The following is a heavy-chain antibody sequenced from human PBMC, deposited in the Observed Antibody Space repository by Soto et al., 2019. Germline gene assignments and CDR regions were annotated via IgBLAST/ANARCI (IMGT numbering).Heavy chain of an antibody. V-gene: IGHV4-34*01. CDR1: GGSFSGYY. J-gene: IGHJ4*02. Sequence: QVQLQQWGAGLLKPSETLSLTCAVYGGSFSGYYWSWIRQPPGKGLEWIGEINHSGSTNYNPSLKXRXIISVDTSKNQFSLQLSAVTGADTAVYYCARAPGSYWGQGTLVTVSS. CDR3: ARAPGSY. CDR2: INHSGST. D-gene: IGHD1-26*01.